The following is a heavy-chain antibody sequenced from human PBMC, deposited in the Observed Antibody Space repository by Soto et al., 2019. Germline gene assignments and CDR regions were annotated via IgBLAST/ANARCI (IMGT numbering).Heavy chain of an antibody. CDR1: GYTFTSYG. Sequence: ASVKVSCKASGYTFTSYGISWVRQAPGQGLEWMGWISAYNGNTNYAQKLQGRVTMTTDTSTSTAYMELRSLRSDDTAVYYCARAVPAAYRAEYFQHWGQGTLVTVSS. J-gene: IGHJ1*01. CDR2: ISAYNGNT. V-gene: IGHV1-18*01. D-gene: IGHD2-2*01. CDR3: ARAVPAAYRAEYFQH.